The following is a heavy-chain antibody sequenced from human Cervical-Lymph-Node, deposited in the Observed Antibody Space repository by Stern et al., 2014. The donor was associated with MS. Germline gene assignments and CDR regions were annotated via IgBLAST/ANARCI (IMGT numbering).Heavy chain of an antibody. V-gene: IGHV3-9*01. CDR1: GFTFHEYA. D-gene: IGHD6-13*01. Sequence: EVQLVESGGGLVQPGRSLRLSCAAPGFTFHEYAMHWVRQAPGKGLEWVSSIYWDRCGIDYADSAKGRFTISRDNAKNSLYLQMNSLGAEDTALYYCAKDSHPTGSSSPVDPVENWFDSWGQGTLVTVSS. CDR2: IYWDRCGI. J-gene: IGHJ5*01. CDR3: AKDSHPTGSSSPVDPVENWFDS.